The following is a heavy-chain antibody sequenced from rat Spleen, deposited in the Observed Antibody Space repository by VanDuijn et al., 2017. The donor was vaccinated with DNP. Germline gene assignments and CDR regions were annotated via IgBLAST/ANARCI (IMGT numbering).Heavy chain of an antibody. J-gene: IGHJ4*01. CDR1: GYSITSSY. Sequence: EVQLQESGPGLVKPSQSLSLTCSVTGYSITSSYRWNWIRKFPGNKMEWVGHISYSGSTSYNPSLKSRISITRDTSKNQFFLQVNSVTTEDTATYYCARGVLTTVATTGYYAMDAWGQGVMVTVSS. CDR3: ARGVLTTVATTGYYAMDA. V-gene: IGHV3-1*01. CDR2: ISYSGST. D-gene: IGHD1-3*01.